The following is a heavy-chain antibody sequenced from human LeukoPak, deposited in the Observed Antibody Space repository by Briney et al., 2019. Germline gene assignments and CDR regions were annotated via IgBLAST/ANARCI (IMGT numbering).Heavy chain of an antibody. CDR2: ISYDGEKT. J-gene: IGHJ6*02. CDR1: GFTFSSSG. V-gene: IGHV3-30*18. D-gene: IGHD4-17*01. Sequence: GGSLRLSCAASGFTFSSSGMHWVRQAPGKGLEWVAVISYDGEKTYYGDSVKGRFTISRDNSKNTLFLHMNSLRVDDTAVYYCAKVPPTSVTREGMDVWGQGTMVRVSS. CDR3: AKVPPTSVTREGMDV.